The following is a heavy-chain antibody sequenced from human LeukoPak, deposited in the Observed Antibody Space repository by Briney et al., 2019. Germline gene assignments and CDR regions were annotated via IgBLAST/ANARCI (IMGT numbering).Heavy chain of an antibody. CDR3: SKAGDTNYYRHGDY. J-gene: IGHJ4*02. CDR1: GFTFSSYP. D-gene: IGHD4-11*01. V-gene: IGHV3-23*01. CDR2: ISGNSGAT. Sequence: GGSLRLSCATSGFTFSSYPMSWVRQAPGRGLEWVSVISGNSGATYYADSVKGRFTISRDNAKNTVYLQMNNLRGEDTALYYCSKAGDTNYYRHGDYWGQGTLVTVS.